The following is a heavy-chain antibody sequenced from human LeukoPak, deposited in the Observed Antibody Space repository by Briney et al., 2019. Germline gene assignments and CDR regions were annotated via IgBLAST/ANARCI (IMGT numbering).Heavy chain of an antibody. CDR2: IYYSGST. D-gene: IGHD3-22*01. CDR1: GGSISSYY. J-gene: IGHJ4*02. CDR3: ARDKYYYDSSGHENY. V-gene: IGHV4-59*01. Sequence: SETLSLTCTVSGGSISSYYWSWIRQPPGKGLEWIGYIYYSGSTNYNPSLKSRVTISVDTSKNQFSLKLSSVTAADTAVYYCARDKYYYDSSGHENYWGQETLVTVFS.